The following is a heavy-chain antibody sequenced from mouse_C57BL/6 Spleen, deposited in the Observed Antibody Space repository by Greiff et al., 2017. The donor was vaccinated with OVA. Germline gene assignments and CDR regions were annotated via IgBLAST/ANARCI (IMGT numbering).Heavy chain of an antibody. D-gene: IGHD2-13*01. CDR1: GYSITSGYY. V-gene: IGHV3-6*01. J-gene: IGHJ2*01. CDR3: ARFDYAFDD. CDR2: ISYDGSN. Sequence: EVKVEESGPGLVKPSQSLSLTCSVTGYSITSGYYWNWIRQFPGNKLEWMGYISYDGSNNYNPSLKNRISITRDTSKNQFFLKLNSVTTEDTATYYCARFDYAFDDWGQGTTLTVSS.